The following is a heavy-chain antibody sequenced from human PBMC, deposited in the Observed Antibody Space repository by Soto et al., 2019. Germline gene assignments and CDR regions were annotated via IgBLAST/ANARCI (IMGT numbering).Heavy chain of an antibody. Sequence: QVQLVQSGAEVKKPGSSVKVSCKASGGTFSSYSINWVRQAPGQGLEWMGEIIPIFGAANCAPKFQGRVTITADEFMRKAYAELRSLRSVDTPVYYCARDCGSHSWGVAYWGQRTVVTVSS. CDR2: IIPIFGAA. CDR1: GGTFSSYS. D-gene: IGHD1-26*01. J-gene: IGHJ4*02. CDR3: ARDCGSHSWGVAY. V-gene: IGHV1-69*01.